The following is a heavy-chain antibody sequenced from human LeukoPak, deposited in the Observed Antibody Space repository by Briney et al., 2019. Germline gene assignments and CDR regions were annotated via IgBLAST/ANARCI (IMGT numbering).Heavy chain of an antibody. J-gene: IGHJ4*02. CDR1: GFIFSSYA. V-gene: IGHV3-23*01. CDR3: AKDSGSYRYFDS. D-gene: IGHD3-16*02. CDR2: VGVSDGGT. Sequence: PGGSLRLSCAASGFIFSSYAMRWVRQAPGKGLEWISSVGVSDGGTKYGDSVNGRFTVSRDNSKNTVYLQMNSLRPEDTAVYFCAKDSGSYRYFDSWGQGTLVTVSS.